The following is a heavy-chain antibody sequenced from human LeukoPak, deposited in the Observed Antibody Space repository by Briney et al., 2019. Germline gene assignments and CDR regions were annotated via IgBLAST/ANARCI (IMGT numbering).Heavy chain of an antibody. CDR3: ATVRGNYDAFDI. D-gene: IGHD1-1*01. CDR1: GYTLTELS. V-gene: IGHV1-24*01. CDR2: FDPEDGET. Sequence: ASVKVSCKVSGYTLTELSMHWVRQAPGKGLEWMGGFDPEDGETMYAQRFQGRVTMTEDTSIDTAYMELSSLRSEDTSVYYCATVRGNYDAFDIWGQGTMVTVSS. J-gene: IGHJ3*02.